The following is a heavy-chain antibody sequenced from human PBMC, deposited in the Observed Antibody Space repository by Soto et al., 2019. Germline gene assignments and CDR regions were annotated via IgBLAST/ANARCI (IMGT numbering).Heavy chain of an antibody. CDR3: PRDSGWFGEFNYYYDGMDV. CDR1: GGSISSGNYY. J-gene: IGHJ6*02. D-gene: IGHD3-10*01. Sequence: QVQLQESGPGLVKPSQTLSLTCTVSGGSISSGNYYWSWIRQPPGKGLEWIGYIFYSGTTYYNPSLKSRVIISVDTSNNQFSLKVNSVTAADTAVYYCPRDSGWFGEFNYYYDGMDVWGQGTTVTVSS. V-gene: IGHV4-30-4*01. CDR2: IFYSGTT.